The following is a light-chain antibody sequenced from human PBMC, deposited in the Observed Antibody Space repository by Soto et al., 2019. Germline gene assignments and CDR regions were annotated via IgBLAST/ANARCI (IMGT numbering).Light chain of an antibody. J-gene: IGLJ2*01. CDR2: GSS. CDR3: AAWDDSPSGVV. V-gene: IGLV1-40*01. CDR1: STNIGSGFD. Sequence: QSVLTQPPSVSGAPGQRVTISCTGSSTNIGSGFDVHWYQQLPGTAPTLLIFGSSNRPSGVPDRFSGSKSGTSASLAISGLRSEDEANYYCAAWDDSPSGVVFGGGTKLTVL.